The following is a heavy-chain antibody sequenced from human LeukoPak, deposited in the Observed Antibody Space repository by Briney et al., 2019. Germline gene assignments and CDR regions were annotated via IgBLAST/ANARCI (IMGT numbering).Heavy chain of an antibody. D-gene: IGHD5-24*01. Sequence: PGGSLRLSCAASGFTFSSYGMSWVRQAPGKGLEWVSGISGSGGSTYYADSEKGRFTISRDNSKNTLYLQMNSLRAEDTAVYYCAKDPLWLQLRAGVDYWGQGTLVTVSS. V-gene: IGHV3-23*01. CDR1: GFTFSSYG. J-gene: IGHJ4*02. CDR3: AKDPLWLQLRAGVDY. CDR2: ISGSGGST.